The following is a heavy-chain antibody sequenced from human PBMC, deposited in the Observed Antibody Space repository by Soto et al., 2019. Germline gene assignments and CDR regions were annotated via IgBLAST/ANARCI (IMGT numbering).Heavy chain of an antibody. Sequence: SETLSLTCTVSGAPISGYCWSWIRKSAGKGLEWIGRIYATGTTDYNPSLKSRVMMSVDTSKKHFSLWFRSVTAADTAVYYCVRDGTKTLREWFDPWGQGISVTVSS. CDR1: GAPISGYC. V-gene: IGHV4-4*07. J-gene: IGHJ5*02. D-gene: IGHD1-1*01. CDR2: IYATGTT. CDR3: VRDGTKTLREWFDP.